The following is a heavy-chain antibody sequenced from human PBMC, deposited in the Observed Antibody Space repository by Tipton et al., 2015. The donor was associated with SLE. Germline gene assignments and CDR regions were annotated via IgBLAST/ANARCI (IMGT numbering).Heavy chain of an antibody. Sequence: TLSLTCTVSGGSISSHYWSWIRQPPGKGLEWIGYIYNSGSGNYNPSLKSRVTISVDTSTNQFSLKLSSVSAADTAVDYCARSDYYDRSGYCAYACDIWGQGTMLTVSS. CDR1: GGSISSHY. CDR2: IYNSGSG. V-gene: IGHV4-59*11. CDR3: ARSDYYDRSGYCAYACDI. D-gene: IGHD3-22*01. J-gene: IGHJ3*02.